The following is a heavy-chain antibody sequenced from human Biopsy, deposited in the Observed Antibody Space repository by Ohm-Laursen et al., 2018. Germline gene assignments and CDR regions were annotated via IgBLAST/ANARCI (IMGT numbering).Heavy chain of an antibody. J-gene: IGHJ4*02. CDR2: FAPENGRI. D-gene: IGHD1-1*01. CDR3: AADINVWNVNY. Sequence: SSVKVSCKVSGYSVTELSMHWVRQAPGQGLEWMGGFAPENGRIVYSQKFQGRVTMTEDTSTNTAYMEVWRLRSDDTAVYYCAADINVWNVNYWGQGTLVIVSS. V-gene: IGHV1-24*01. CDR1: GYSVTELS.